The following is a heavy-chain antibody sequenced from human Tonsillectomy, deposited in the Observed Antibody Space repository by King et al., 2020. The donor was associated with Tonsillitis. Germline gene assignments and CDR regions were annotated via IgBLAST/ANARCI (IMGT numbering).Heavy chain of an antibody. CDR3: TTAVRVTGMDS. V-gene: IGHV3-15*01. J-gene: IGHJ4*02. D-gene: IGHD3-10*01. CDR2: IKSEGDGGTI. Sequence: VQLVESGGGLVEPGGSLTLSCAASGFPFSNGWMTWVRQAPGKGLEWVGRIKSEGDGGTIDYAAPVKGRFIISRDDSKNTVYVQMNSLKTEDTGIYYCTTAVRVTGMDSWGQGTLVTVSS. CDR1: GFPFSNGW.